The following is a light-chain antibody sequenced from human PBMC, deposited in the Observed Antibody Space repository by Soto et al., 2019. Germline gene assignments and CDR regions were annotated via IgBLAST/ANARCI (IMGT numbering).Light chain of an antibody. CDR3: LQYYSAPLS. CDR2: WAS. CDR1: QSLLSRSNNKNY. J-gene: IGKJ4*01. Sequence: DIVMTQSPDSLAVSLGERATINCKSSQSLLSRSNNKNYLAWYQQKPGQSPKLLISWASTRESGVPDRFSGSGSGTDFTLTIGSLQAEDVAVYYCLQYYSAPLSFGGGTKVEIK. V-gene: IGKV4-1*01.